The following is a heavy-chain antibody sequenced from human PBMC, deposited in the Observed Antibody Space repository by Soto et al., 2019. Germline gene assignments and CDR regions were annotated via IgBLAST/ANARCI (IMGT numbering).Heavy chain of an antibody. CDR1: GFSLTTSGVG. CDR3: AHRSWDYHGXGSYEWFDP. D-gene: IGHD3-10*01. V-gene: IGHV2-5*01. J-gene: IGHJ5*02. CDR2: IYWNDDK. Sequence: QITLKESGPTLVKPTQTLTLTCTFSGFSLTTSGVGVGWIRQPPGKALEWLALIYWNDDKRYSPSLKSRLTITKDTSKNQVILRVTNMDPMDTGTYYCAHRSWDYHGXGSYEWFDPWGQGTLVTVSS.